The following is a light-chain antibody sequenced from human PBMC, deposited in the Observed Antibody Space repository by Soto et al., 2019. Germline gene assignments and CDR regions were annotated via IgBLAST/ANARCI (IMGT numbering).Light chain of an antibody. V-gene: IGKV3-11*01. CDR2: DAS. CDR3: HQRQYWPPIT. J-gene: IGKJ5*01. CDR1: LSVSVY. Sequence: VVFTQFPPTLSLFPGGRANLSCTTSLSVSVYLDWYQQKPGQAPRLLISDASNRATGIPARFSGSGSGTDFTLTISSLEPEDFAVYYCHQRQYWPPITFGQGTRLEIK.